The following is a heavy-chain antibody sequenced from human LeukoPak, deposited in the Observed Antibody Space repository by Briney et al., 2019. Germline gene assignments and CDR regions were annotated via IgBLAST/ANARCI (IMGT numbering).Heavy chain of an antibody. Sequence: SETLSLTCTVSGGSISSYYWRWLRQPAGKGLEWIGRIYTSGSTNYNPSLKRRVTMSADTSKNQVSLKLSSVTAADMAVYYCARGGYGDVWGQGTTVTVSS. CDR1: GGSISSYY. V-gene: IGHV4-4*07. D-gene: IGHD6-13*01. CDR2: IYTSGST. CDR3: ARGGYGDV. J-gene: IGHJ6*02.